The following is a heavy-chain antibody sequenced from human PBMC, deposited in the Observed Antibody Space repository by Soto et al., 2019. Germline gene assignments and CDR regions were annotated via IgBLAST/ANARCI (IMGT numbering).Heavy chain of an antibody. J-gene: IGHJ4*02. V-gene: IGHV4-30-4*01. D-gene: IGHD6-19*01. Sequence: PSETLSLTCTVSGGSISSGDYYWSWIRQPPGKGLEWIGYIYYSGSTYYNPSLKSRVTISVDTSKNQFSLKLSSVTAADTAVYYCASDPKAYSSGYAVLDFDYWGQGTLVTVSS. CDR3: ASDPKAYSSGYAVLDFDY. CDR2: IYYSGST. CDR1: GGSISSGDYY.